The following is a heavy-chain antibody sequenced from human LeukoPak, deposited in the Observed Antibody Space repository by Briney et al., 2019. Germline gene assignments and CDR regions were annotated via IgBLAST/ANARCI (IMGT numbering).Heavy chain of an antibody. CDR3: ARVLRYFDWPCDY. D-gene: IGHD3-9*01. Sequence: PSETLSLTRTISGGSISSSSFYWGWIRQPPGKGLEWIGSINYGGSTSYNPSLKNRVTVSLDTSKTQFSLRLSSVTAADTAVYYCARVLRYFDWPCDYWGQGTLVTVSS. V-gene: IGHV4-39*01. CDR1: GGSISSSSFY. J-gene: IGHJ4*02. CDR2: INYGGST.